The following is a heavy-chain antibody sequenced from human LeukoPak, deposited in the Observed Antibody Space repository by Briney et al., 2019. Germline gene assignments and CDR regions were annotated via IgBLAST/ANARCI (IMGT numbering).Heavy chain of an antibody. CDR2: ISGSGGST. Sequence: GGSLRLSCAASGFTFSSYAMSWVRQAPGKGLEWVAAISGSGGSTYYADSVKGRFTISRDNSKNTLYLQMNSLRAEDTAVYYCAKDAPVNIVVVPAANSWGQGTLVTVSS. CDR1: GFTFSSYA. V-gene: IGHV3-23*01. CDR3: AKDAPVNIVVVPAANS. D-gene: IGHD2-2*01. J-gene: IGHJ4*02.